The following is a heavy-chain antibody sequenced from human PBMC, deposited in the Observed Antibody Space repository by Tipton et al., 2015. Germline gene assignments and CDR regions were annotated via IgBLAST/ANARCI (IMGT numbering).Heavy chain of an antibody. CDR3: ARENAYYYGMDV. J-gene: IGHJ6*02. Sequence: TLSLTCTVSGTSLSGFYWTWIRQPPGKGLAWIGYIRYSGGTNYKPSLRGRVGISLDMSKNQFSLKLRSVTAADTAMYFCARENAYYYGMDVWGQGTTVTVSS. V-gene: IGHV4-59*01. D-gene: IGHD1-1*01. CDR1: GTSLSGFY. CDR2: IRYSGGT.